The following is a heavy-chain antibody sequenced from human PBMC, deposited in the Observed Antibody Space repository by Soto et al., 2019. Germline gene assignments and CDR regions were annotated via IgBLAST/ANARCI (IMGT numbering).Heavy chain of an antibody. V-gene: IGHV3-23*01. J-gene: IGHJ6*02. D-gene: IGHD3-10*01. CDR2: ISGSGGST. Sequence: GGSLRLSCAASGFTFSSYAMIWVRQAPGKGLEWVSAISGSGGSTYYADSVKGRFTISRDNSKNTLYPQMNSLRAEDTAVYYCAKFAVWFGNYYGMDVWGQGTTVTVSS. CDR1: GFTFSSYA. CDR3: AKFAVWFGNYYGMDV.